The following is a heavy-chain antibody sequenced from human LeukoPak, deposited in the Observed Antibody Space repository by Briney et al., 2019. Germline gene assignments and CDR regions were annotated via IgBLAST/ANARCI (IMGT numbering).Heavy chain of an antibody. CDR1: GIPFSKAW. CDR3: TRVIVEVPGVSDYCDY. V-gene: IGHV3-15*01. J-gene: IGHJ4*02. CDR2: IKSKTDGGTI. D-gene: IGHD2-2*01. Sequence: PGGSLRLSCAASGIPFSKAWMSWVRQTPGQGLEWVGRIKSKTDGGTIDYAAPVKGRFTISRDDSKNTLYLQMNSLRAEDTAVYYCTRVIVEVPGVSDYCDYWGQGTLVTVSS.